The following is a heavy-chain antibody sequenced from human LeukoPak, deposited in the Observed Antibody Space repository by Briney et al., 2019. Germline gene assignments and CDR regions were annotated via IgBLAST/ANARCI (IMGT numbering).Heavy chain of an antibody. J-gene: IGHJ4*02. CDR1: GGSISSSSYY. CDR2: IYYSGST. D-gene: IGHD6-13*01. Sequence: SETLSLTCTVSGGSISSSSYYWGWIRQPPGKGLEWIGSIYYSGSTYYNPSLKSRVTISVDTSKNQVSLKLSSVTAADTAVYYCARPGYSSSWGIDYWGQGTLVTVSS. CDR3: ARPGYSSSWGIDY. V-gene: IGHV4-39*01.